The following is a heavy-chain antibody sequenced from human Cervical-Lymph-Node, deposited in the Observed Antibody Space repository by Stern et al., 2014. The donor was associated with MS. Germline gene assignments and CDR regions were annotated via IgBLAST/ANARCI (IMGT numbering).Heavy chain of an antibody. Sequence: VQLVQSGGGVVQPGTSLRLSCAASGFSFSDYGIHWVRPAPGKALEWVAVISYDGTHKYYADSVKGRVTISRDNSKNTLYLQMNSLRSDDTAVYYCAKDLGGNAFDYWGQGTLVSVSS. D-gene: IGHD4-23*01. CDR1: GFSFSDYG. V-gene: IGHV3-30*18. CDR3: AKDLGGNAFDY. J-gene: IGHJ4*02. CDR2: ISYDGTHK.